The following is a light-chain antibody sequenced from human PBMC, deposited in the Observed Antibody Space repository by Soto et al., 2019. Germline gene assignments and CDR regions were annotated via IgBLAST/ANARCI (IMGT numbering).Light chain of an antibody. Sequence: EIVLTQSPATLSLSRGERATISCRASQSISKYLAWYQQTPGQAPRLLIFDASIWETGIPARFSGSGSGTDFTLTISSLQPEDFAVYYCQQRSNWPKTFGHGTKVDIK. CDR1: QSISKY. V-gene: IGKV3-11*01. CDR3: QQRSNWPKT. J-gene: IGKJ3*01. CDR2: DAS.